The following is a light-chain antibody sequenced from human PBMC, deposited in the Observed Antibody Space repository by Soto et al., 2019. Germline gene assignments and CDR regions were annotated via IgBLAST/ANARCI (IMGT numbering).Light chain of an antibody. CDR2: EIN. V-gene: IGLV2-8*01. J-gene: IGLJ1*01. CDR1: SSDVGAYDY. Sequence: QSVLTQPPSASGSPGQSVTISCTGTSSDVGAYDYVSWYQQHPGKAPKLMIYEINKRPSGVPDRFSGSKSGNTASLTVSGLQAEDEADYYCCSFAGSNNFPYVFGTGTKVTVL. CDR3: CSFAGSNNFPYV.